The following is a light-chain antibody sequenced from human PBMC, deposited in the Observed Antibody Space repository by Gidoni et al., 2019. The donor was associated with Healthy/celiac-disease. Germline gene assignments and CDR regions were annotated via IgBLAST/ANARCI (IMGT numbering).Light chain of an antibody. CDR2: KAS. J-gene: IGKJ1*01. CDR1: QRISSW. V-gene: IGKV1-5*03. Sequence: DIQMTQSPSTLSASVGDRVTITCRASQRISSWLAWYQQKPGKAPKLLIYKASSLESGVPSRFSGSGSGTEFTLTISSLQPDDFSTSYCQQYNSYSPSTFGQGTKVEIK. CDR3: QQYNSYSPST.